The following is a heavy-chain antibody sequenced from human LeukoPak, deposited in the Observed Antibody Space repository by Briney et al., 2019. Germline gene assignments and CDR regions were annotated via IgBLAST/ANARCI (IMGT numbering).Heavy chain of an antibody. Sequence: PSETLSLTCAVYGGSFSGYYWSFIRQPPGQGLEWLGEINRGRITNYNPSLKTRVTMSIDTSKIQFSLRLSSVTAADTAVYYSARLRGYNYDNSGYQLPDYFDLWGQGSPVTVSS. V-gene: IGHV4-34*01. CDR1: GGSFSGYY. CDR2: INRGRIT. CDR3: ARLRGYNYDNSGYQLPDYFDL. J-gene: IGHJ4*02. D-gene: IGHD3-22*01.